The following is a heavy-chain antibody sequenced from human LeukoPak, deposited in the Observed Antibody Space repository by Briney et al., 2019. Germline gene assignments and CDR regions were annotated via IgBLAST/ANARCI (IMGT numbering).Heavy chain of an antibody. Sequence: SGGCLRLSCAASGFSVGSNYMSWVRQAPGKGLEWVSVIYTGRTTHYAESVMGRFTISRDDSHNTVHLHMSGLRAEDTAVYYCAREGRFQSFDYWGQGTLVAVSS. CDR2: IYTGRTT. CDR1: GFSVGSNY. J-gene: IGHJ4*02. CDR3: AREGRFQSFDY. V-gene: IGHV3-53*01.